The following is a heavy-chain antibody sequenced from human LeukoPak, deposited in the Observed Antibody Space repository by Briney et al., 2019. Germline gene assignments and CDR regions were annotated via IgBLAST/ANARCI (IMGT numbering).Heavy chain of an antibody. CDR2: ISWDGGST. CDR1: GFTFDDYT. J-gene: IGHJ4*02. Sequence: GGSLRLSCAASGFTFDDYTMHWVRQAPGKGLEWVSLISWDGGSTYYADSVKGRFTISRDNSKNTLYLQMNSLRADDTAVFYCAQDLHSGGNFWGQGTLVTVSS. CDR3: AQDLHSGGNF. V-gene: IGHV3-43*01. D-gene: IGHD2-21*01.